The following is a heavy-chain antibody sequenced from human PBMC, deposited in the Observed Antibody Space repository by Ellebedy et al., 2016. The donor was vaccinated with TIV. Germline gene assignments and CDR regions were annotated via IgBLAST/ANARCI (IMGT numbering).Heavy chain of an antibody. CDR1: GFSFSSYW. CDR2: MNQDGSDK. V-gene: IGHV3-7*01. CDR3: ATDGSYGDYRSPAHAFVF. J-gene: IGHJ3*01. Sequence: GESLKISCAVSGFSFSSYWMSWVRQAPGKGLEWVANMNQDGSDKYYVDSVRGRFTISRDNAKNSLFLQMNSLRAEDTAVYYCATDGSYGDYRSPAHAFVFWGQGTMVSVAS. D-gene: IGHD3-10*01.